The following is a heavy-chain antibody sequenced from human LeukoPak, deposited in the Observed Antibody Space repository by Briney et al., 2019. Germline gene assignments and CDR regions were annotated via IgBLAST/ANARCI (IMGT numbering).Heavy chain of an antibody. CDR1: GFTFSSYE. CDR2: ISSSGSTT. J-gene: IGHJ4*02. CDR3: ARDRGDFWSGYYTNYFDY. D-gene: IGHD3-3*01. Sequence: HPGGSLRLSCAVTGFTFSSYEMNWVRQAPGKGLEWTSYISSSGSTTKYADSVKGRFTISRDNTKNSLYLQMNSLRAEDTAVYYCARDRGDFWSGYYTNYFDYWGQGTLVTVSS. V-gene: IGHV3-48*03.